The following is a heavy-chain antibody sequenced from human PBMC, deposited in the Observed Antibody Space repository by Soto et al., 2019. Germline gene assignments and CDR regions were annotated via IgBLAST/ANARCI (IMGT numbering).Heavy chain of an antibody. J-gene: IGHJ2*01. CDR1: GFTFSSYD. V-gene: IGHV3-13*01. Sequence: EVQLVESGGGLVQPGGSLRLSCAASGFTFSSYDMHWVRQATGKGLEWVSAIYTAGDTYYLGYVKGRFTVSRDNVKNYLYLKMNSLRAGETAVYYCTRVQAGSGHQVYFDLWGRGTLVTVSS. D-gene: IGHD2-15*01. CDR3: TRVQAGSGHQVYFDL. CDR2: IYTAGDT.